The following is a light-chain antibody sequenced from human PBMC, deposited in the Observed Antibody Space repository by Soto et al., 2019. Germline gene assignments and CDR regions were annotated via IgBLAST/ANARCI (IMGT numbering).Light chain of an antibody. V-gene: IGKV1-27*01. CDR3: QHYNGAPWT. CDR2: AAS. J-gene: IGKJ1*01. CDR1: QAISTY. Sequence: DIQLTQSPSSLSASVGDRVTITCRASQAISTYLVWYQQKPGTVPKLLIFAASTLQSGVPSRFSGSGSGTDFTLTISSLQPEDVATYYCQHYNGAPWTFGQGTKVDIK.